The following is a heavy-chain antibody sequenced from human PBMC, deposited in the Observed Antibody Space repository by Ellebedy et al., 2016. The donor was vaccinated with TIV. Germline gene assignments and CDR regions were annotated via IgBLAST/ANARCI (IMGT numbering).Heavy chain of an antibody. CDR3: VRSWGTPVVSYGLSV. V-gene: IGHV3-9*01. CDR1: GFTFDDCG. J-gene: IGHJ6*02. CDR2: ISRFSGTL. D-gene: IGHD2-21*01. Sequence: SLKISCAASGFTFDDCGLHWVRPAPGTGLEWVSPISRFSGTLGDADSVKGRFTISRDNAKSTLYLQMNSLRADDTGVYFCVRSWGTPVVSYGLSVWGRGTAVTVSS.